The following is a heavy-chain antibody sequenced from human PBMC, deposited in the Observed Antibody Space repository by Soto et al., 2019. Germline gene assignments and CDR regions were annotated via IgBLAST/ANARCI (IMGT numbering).Heavy chain of an antibody. CDR3: ARDFGGTQKYSSSSGATDFDY. J-gene: IGHJ4*02. CDR1: GFTFSDYY. D-gene: IGHD6-6*01. Sequence: GGSLRLSCAASGFTFSDYYMSWIRQAPGKGLEWVSYISSSSSYTNYADSVKGRFTISRDDAKNSLYLQMNSLRAEDTAVYYCARDFGGTQKYSSSSGATDFDYWGQGTLVTVSS. V-gene: IGHV3-11*06. CDR2: ISSSSSYT.